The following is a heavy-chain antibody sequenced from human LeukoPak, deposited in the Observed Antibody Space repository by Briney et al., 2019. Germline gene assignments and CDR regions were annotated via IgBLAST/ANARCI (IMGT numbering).Heavy chain of an antibody. D-gene: IGHD3-22*01. CDR1: GGSISSYY. V-gene: IGHV4-59*12. Sequence: SGTLSLTCTVSGGSISSYYWSWIRQPPGKGLEWIGYIYYSGSTNYNPSLKSRVTISVDTSKNQFSLKLSSVTAADMAVYYCASNYYYDSSGSYYFDYWGQGTLVTVSS. CDR3: ASNYYYDSSGSYYFDY. CDR2: IYYSGST. J-gene: IGHJ4*02.